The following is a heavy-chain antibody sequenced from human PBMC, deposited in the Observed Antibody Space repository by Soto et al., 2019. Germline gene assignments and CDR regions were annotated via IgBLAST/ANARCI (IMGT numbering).Heavy chain of an antibody. CDR3: ARDGSRDIVVVPALYGMDV. CDR1: GGTFSSYA. CDR2: IIPIFGTA. Sequence: QVQLVQSGAEVKKPGSSVKVSCKASGGTFSSYAISWVRQAPGQGLEWMGGIIPIFGTANYAQKFQGRVTITADESTSTAYMELSSLRSEDTAVYYCARDGSRDIVVVPALYGMDVWGQGTTVTVSS. J-gene: IGHJ6*02. D-gene: IGHD2-2*01. V-gene: IGHV1-69*01.